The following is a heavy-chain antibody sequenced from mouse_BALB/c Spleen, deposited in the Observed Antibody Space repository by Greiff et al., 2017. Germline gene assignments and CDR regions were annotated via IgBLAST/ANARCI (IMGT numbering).Heavy chain of an antibody. J-gene: IGHJ2*01. V-gene: IGHV1-54*01. CDR2: INPGSGGT. CDR1: GYAFTNYL. CDR3: ARSRYRYDYWDY. D-gene: IGHD2-14*01. Sequence: QVQLQQSGAELVRPGTSVKVSCKASGYAFTNYLIEWVKQRPGQGLEWIGVINPGSGGTNYNEKFKGKATLTADKSSSTAYMQLSSLTSDDSAVYFCARSRYRYDYWDYWGQGTTLTVSS.